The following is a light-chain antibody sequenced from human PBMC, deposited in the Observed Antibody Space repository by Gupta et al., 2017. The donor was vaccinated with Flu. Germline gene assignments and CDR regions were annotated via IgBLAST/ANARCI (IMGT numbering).Light chain of an antibody. CDR3: QAWDSSTAV. CDR2: QDI. Sequence: SYELTQPPSVSVSPGQTASITCSGDKLGDKYACWYQQKPGQSPVLVIYQDIKRPSGIPERFPGSNSGNTATLTIGGTQAMDEADYYCQAWDSSTAVFGTGTKVTVL. J-gene: IGLJ1*01. CDR1: KLGDKY. V-gene: IGLV3-1*01.